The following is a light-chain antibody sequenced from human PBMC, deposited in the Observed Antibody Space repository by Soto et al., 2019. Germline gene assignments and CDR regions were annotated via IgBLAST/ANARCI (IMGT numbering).Light chain of an antibody. Sequence: IVLTQSPGALSLSPGVRATLSCRASQTVRSNFLAWYQHKPGQAPRLRSYGASTTATGIPDRFSGSGSGTEFTLTITRLEPDEFGVYFRLQHGDSPFTFGTGTIVYI. CDR2: GAS. V-gene: IGKV3-20*01. J-gene: IGKJ3*01. CDR1: QTVRSNF. CDR3: LQHGDSPFT.